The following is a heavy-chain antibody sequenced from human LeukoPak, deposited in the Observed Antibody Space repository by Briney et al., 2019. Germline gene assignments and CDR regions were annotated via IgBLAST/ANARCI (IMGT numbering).Heavy chain of an antibody. D-gene: IGHD3-22*01. J-gene: IGHJ3*02. V-gene: IGHV4-4*02. CDR3: ARYLHYYDSSGLSTHDAFDI. CDR1: GGSISSTHW. Sequence: KPSQTLSLTCAVSGGSISSTHWWSWVRQPPGKGLEWIGDLSLGGITNYNPSVKSRLTISVDKSKNQFYLKLSAVTAADTAVYYCARYLHYYDSSGLSTHDAFDIWGQGTMVTVSS. CDR2: LSLGGIT.